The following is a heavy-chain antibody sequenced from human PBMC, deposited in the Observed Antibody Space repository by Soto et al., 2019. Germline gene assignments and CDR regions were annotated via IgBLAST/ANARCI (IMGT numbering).Heavy chain of an antibody. CDR1: GFTFSSYA. D-gene: IGHD6-6*01. V-gene: IGHV3-23*01. Sequence: GGSLRLSCAASGFTFSSYAMSWVRQAPGKGLEWVSAISGSGGSTYYADSVKGRFTISRDNSKNTLYLQMNSLRAEDTAVYYCAKEGYSSSSWSYYMDVWGKGTTVTVSS. CDR2: ISGSGGST. J-gene: IGHJ6*03. CDR3: AKEGYSSSSWSYYMDV.